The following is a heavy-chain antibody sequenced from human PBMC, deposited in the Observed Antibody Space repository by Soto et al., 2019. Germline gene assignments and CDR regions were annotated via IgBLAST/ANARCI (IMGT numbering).Heavy chain of an antibody. J-gene: IGHJ4*02. CDR1: GGTLSSYA. V-gene: IGHV1-69*13. CDR3: AVTASSPGIAVAGTDY. CDR2: IVPIFGTA. D-gene: IGHD6-19*01. Sequence: SVKVSCKASGGTLSSYAISWVRQAPGQGLEWMGGIVPIFGTANYAQEFQGRVTITADESTSTAYMELSSLRSEGTAVYYCAVTASSPGIAVAGTDYWGQGTLVTVSS.